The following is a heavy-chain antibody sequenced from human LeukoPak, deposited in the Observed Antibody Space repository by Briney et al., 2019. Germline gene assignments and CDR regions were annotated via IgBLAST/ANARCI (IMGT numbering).Heavy chain of an antibody. V-gene: IGHV4-38-2*02. CDR1: GYSISSGYY. J-gene: IGHJ6*04. CDR3: AREAIAAACTVPRCYYCYGMDG. Sequence: SETLSLTCAVSGYSISSGYYWGWIRQPPGKGLEWIGSIYHSGSTYYNPSLKSRVTISVDTSKNQFSLKLSSVTAADTAVYYCAREAIAAACTVPRCYYCYGMDGWGKGTTVTVSS. CDR2: IYHSGST. D-gene: IGHD6-13*01.